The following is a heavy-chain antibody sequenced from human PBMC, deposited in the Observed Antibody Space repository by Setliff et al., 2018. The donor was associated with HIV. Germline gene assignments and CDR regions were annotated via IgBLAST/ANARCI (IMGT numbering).Heavy chain of an antibody. J-gene: IGHJ5*02. CDR1: GYTFTSYY. Sequence: ASVKVSCKASGYTFTSYYIHWVRQAPGQGLEWMGVIHPSGGSTSYAQSFQDRVTMTRDTSTSTVYMELSSLRSEDTAVYYCARVRYCSGGSCYGGEYWFDPWGQGTLVIVSS. CDR2: IHPSGGST. V-gene: IGHV1-46*01. CDR3: ARVRYCSGGSCYGGEYWFDP. D-gene: IGHD2-15*01.